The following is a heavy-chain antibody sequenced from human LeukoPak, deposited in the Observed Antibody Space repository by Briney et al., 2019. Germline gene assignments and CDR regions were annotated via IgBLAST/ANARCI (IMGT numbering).Heavy chain of an antibody. CDR2: INHSGST. V-gene: IGHV4-34*01. CDR3: ARALLIGFGGVIGPFDY. Sequence: PSETLSLTCAVYGGSFSGYYWSWIRQPPGKGLEWIGEINHSGSTNYNPSLKSRVTISVDTSKNQFSLKLSSVTAADTAVYYCARALLIGFGGVIGPFDYWGQGTLVTVSS. J-gene: IGHJ4*02. CDR1: GGSFSGYY. D-gene: IGHD3-16*02.